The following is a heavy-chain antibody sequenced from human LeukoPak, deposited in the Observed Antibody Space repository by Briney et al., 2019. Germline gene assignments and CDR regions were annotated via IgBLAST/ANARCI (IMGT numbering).Heavy chain of an antibody. CDR2: INTNTGDP. CDR1: GYTFTSYG. V-gene: IGHV7-4-1*02. Sequence: ASVKVSCKASGYTFTSYGISWVRQAPGQGLEWMGWINTNTGDPTYAQGFTGRFVFSLDTSVSTAYLQISSLKAEDTAVYYCAKERQYSSSWYLGYWGQGTLVSVSS. J-gene: IGHJ4*02. CDR3: AKERQYSSSWYLGY. D-gene: IGHD6-13*01.